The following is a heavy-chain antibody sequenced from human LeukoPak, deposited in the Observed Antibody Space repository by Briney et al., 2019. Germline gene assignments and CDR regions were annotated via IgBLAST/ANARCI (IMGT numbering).Heavy chain of an antibody. D-gene: IGHD3-22*01. J-gene: IGHJ4*01. CDR3: ASHRRITMIVVVSNFGY. Sequence: SETLSLTCTFSDGSISTSSYCWGLIRQPPGKGLEWIGSIYYSGSTYSTPSLKSQVTISVDTSKNHFSLKASTVTPPDTAVYYCASHRRITMIVVVSNFGYWGHGTPVTVSS. CDR2: IYYSGST. CDR1: DGSISTSSYC. V-gene: IGHV4-39*02.